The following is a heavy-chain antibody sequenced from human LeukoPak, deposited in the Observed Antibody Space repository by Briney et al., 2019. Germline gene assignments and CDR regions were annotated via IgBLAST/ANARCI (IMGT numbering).Heavy chain of an antibody. Sequence: GGSLRLSCAASGFTFSSYWIHWARQAPGKGLVWVSRINSDGSSTSYADSVKGRFTISRDNAKNTLYLQMNSLRAEDTAVYYCAREGPYCSSTSCYYYYGMDVWGQGTTVTVSS. CDR2: INSDGSST. CDR1: GFTFSSYW. V-gene: IGHV3-74*01. CDR3: AREGPYCSSTSCYYYYGMDV. D-gene: IGHD2-2*01. J-gene: IGHJ6*02.